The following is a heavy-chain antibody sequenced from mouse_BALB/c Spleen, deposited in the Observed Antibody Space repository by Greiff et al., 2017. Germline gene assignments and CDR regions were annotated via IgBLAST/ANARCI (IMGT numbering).Heavy chain of an antibody. V-gene: IGHV14-3*02. CDR2: IDPANGNT. Sequence: VQLQQSGAELVKPGASVKLSCTASGFNIKDTYMHWVKQRPEQGLEWIGRIDPANGNTKYDPKFQGKATITADTSSNTAYLQLSSLTSEDTAVYYCARNGGYYVSPFAYWGQGNLVTVSA. J-gene: IGHJ3*01. CDR3: ARNGGYYVSPFAY. CDR1: GFNIKDTY. D-gene: IGHD2-3*01.